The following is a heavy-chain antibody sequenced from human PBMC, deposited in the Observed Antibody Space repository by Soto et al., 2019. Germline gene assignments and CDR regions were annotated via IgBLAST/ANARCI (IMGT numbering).Heavy chain of an antibody. D-gene: IGHD3-3*01. CDR1: ETTFARYA. V-gene: IGHV3-23*01. CDR2: ITGSGGTT. J-gene: IGHJ4*01. Sequence: HLLESGGGLVQPGGSLRLSCAASETTFARYAMSWVRQAPGKGLECIATITGSGGTTYYADSVKGRFTVSRDNSKNTVYMQMNSLLSEDTAVYYCAQVQTSAIFLVDSLFDSWGHGTLVTVSS. CDR3: AQVQTSAIFLVDSLFDS.